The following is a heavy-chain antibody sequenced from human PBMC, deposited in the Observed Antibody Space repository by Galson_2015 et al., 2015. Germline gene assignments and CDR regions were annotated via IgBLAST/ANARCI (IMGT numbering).Heavy chain of an antibody. J-gene: IGHJ4*02. CDR2: ISGSGGST. CDR3: AKDLTMIVRHLFDY. V-gene: IGHV3-23*01. Sequence: SLRLSCAASGFTFSSYAMSWVRQAPGKGLEWVSAISGSGGSTYYADSVKGRFTISRDDSKNTLYLQMNSLRAEDTAVYYCAKDLTMIVRHLFDYWGQGTLVTVSS. CDR1: GFTFSSYA. D-gene: IGHD3-22*01.